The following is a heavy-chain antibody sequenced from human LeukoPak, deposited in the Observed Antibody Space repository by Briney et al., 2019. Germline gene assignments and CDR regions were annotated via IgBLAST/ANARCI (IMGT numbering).Heavy chain of an antibody. J-gene: IGHJ4*02. CDR3: ARDGGGMGAPYFDY. D-gene: IGHD1-26*01. CDR2: IYYSGST. V-gene: IGHV4-59*12. CDR1: GGSISSYY. Sequence: SETLSLTCTVSGGSISSYYWSWIRQPPGKGLEWIGYIYYSGSTYYNPSLKSRVTISVDTSKNQFSLKLSSVTAADTAVYYCARDGGGMGAPYFDYWGQGTLVTVSS.